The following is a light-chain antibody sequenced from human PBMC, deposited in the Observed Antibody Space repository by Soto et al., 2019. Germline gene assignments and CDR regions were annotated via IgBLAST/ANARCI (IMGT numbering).Light chain of an antibody. V-gene: IGLV2-14*03. Sequence: QSALTQPASVSGTPGQSITISCTGTSSDVGGYNYVSWYQHHPGKAPKLLIYDVSNRPSGVSNRFSGSKSDNTASLTISGLQPEDEADYYCISYTTSNTRQIVFGIGTKLTVI. J-gene: IGLJ1*01. CDR2: DVS. CDR1: SSDVGGYNY. CDR3: ISYTTSNTRQIV.